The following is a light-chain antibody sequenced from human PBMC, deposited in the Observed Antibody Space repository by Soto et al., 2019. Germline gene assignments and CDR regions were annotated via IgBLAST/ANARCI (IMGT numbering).Light chain of an antibody. CDR3: LQHTTYPWT. CDR2: GAS. V-gene: IGKV1-17*01. CDR1: QGIGYD. Sequence: DIQMTQSPSSLSASVGDRVTITCRASQGIGYDLAWFQQQPGKAPKRLIYGASTLQSGVPSRFSGSRSGTEFTLTISSLQPEDFATYYCLQHTTYPWTFGQGTKVEIK. J-gene: IGKJ1*01.